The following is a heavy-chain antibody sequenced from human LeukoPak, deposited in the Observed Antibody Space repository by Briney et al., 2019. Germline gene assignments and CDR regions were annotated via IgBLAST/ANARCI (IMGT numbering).Heavy chain of an antibody. CDR2: ISSSGNTV. Sequence: PGGSLRLSCAASGFTFSSYEMNWVRQAPGKGLEWVSYISSSGNTVLYADSVEGRFTISRDNAKTSVSLQMTRLSAEDTAVYFCARHRPAGRSWSWFDPRGAGTLVTVSS. V-gene: IGHV3-48*03. J-gene: IGHJ5*02. CDR3: ARHRPAGRSWSWFDP. CDR1: GFTFSSYE. D-gene: IGHD6-13*01.